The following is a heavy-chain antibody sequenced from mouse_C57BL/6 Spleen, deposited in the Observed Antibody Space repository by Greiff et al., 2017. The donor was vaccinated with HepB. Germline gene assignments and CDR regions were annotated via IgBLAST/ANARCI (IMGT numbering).Heavy chain of an antibody. J-gene: IGHJ3*01. V-gene: IGHV2-5*01. CDR2: IWRGGST. D-gene: IGHD1-1*01. CDR3: AKGVDYYGSSYEGFAY. CDR1: GFSLTSYG. Sequence: QVQLKQSGPGLVQPSQSLSITCTVSGFSLTSYGVHWVRQSPGKGLEWLGVIWRGGSTDYNAAFMSRLSITKDNSKSQVFFKINSLRADDTAIYYCAKGVDYYGSSYEGFAYWGQGTLVTVSA.